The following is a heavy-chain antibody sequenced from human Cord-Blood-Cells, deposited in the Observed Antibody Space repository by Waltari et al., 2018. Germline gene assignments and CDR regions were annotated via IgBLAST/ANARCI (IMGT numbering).Heavy chain of an antibody. J-gene: IGHJ4*02. D-gene: IGHD2-2*02. V-gene: IGHV3-53*01. Sequence: EVQLVESGGGLIQPGGSLRLSCAASGFTVSSNYMSWVRQAPGKGLEWVSVIYSGGSTYYADSVKGRFTISRDNSKNTLYLQMNSLRAEDTAVYYCTWGHCSSTSCYTGGYWGQGTLVTVSS. CDR2: IYSGGST. CDR3: TWGHCSSTSCYTGGY. CDR1: GFTVSSNY.